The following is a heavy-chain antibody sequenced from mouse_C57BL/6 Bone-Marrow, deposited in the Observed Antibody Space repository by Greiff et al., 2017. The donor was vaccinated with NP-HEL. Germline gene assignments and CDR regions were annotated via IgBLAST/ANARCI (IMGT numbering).Heavy chain of an antibody. J-gene: IGHJ2*01. CDR3: ARRSRFDY. CDR1: GFTFSSYG. CDR2: ISSGGSYT. Sequence: EVQGVESGGDLVKPGGSLKLSCAASGFTFSSYGMSWVRQTPDKRLEWVATISSGGSYTYYPDSVKGRFPISRDNAKNTLYLQMSSLKSEDTAMYDCARRSRFDYWGQGTTLTVSS. V-gene: IGHV5-6*01.